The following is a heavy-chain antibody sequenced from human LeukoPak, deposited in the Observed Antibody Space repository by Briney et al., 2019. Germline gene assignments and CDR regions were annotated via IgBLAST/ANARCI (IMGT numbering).Heavy chain of an antibody. CDR3: ASQLLREREYFQH. Sequence: GASLKVSCKASGCTFRSYAISWVRQAPGQGLEWIGRIIPIFGTANYAQKFQGRVTITADESTSTAYMELSSLRSEDTAVYYCASQLLREREYFQHWGQGTLVTVSS. J-gene: IGHJ1*01. V-gene: IGHV1-69*13. CDR1: GCTFRSYA. CDR2: IIPIFGTA. D-gene: IGHD1-26*01.